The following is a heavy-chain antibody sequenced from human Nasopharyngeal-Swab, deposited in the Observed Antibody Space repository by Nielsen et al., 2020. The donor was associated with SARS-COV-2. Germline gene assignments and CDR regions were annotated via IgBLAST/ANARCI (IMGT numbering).Heavy chain of an antibody. Sequence: GESLKISCAASGFTFSSYSLNWVRQAPGKGLEWVSFISSSSSTIKYADSVKGRFTISRDNAKNSLYLQMNSLRAEDTAVYYCARDARLTIFGVDPPGHYGMDVWGQGTTVTVSS. V-gene: IGHV3-48*04. J-gene: IGHJ6*02. CDR3: ARDARLTIFGVDPPGHYGMDV. CDR2: ISSSSSTI. D-gene: IGHD3-3*01. CDR1: GFTFSSYS.